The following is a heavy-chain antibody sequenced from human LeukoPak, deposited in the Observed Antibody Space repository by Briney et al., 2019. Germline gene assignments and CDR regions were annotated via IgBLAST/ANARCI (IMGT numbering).Heavy chain of an antibody. CDR1: GFTFSNYW. D-gene: IGHD6-13*01. Sequence: PGGSLSLSCAASGFTFSNYWMSWVRQAPGKGLEWVANIKPDGSEKHYVDSVKGRLTISRDKAKNSLYLQMNGLRAEDTAVYYCARLAAGSDYFDSWGQGTLVTVSS. J-gene: IGHJ4*02. V-gene: IGHV3-7*04. CDR2: IKPDGSEK. CDR3: ARLAAGSDYFDS.